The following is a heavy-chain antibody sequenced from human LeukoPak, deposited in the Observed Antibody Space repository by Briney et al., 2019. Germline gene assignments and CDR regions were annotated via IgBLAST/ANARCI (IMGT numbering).Heavy chain of an antibody. CDR2: INSDGGST. CDR3: ARDLTNTAMVKALDY. J-gene: IGHJ4*02. D-gene: IGHD5-18*01. V-gene: IGHV3-74*01. Sequence: GGSLRLSCAASGFTFSSYWMHWVRQAPGEGLVWVSRINSDGGSTSYADSVKGRFTISRDNAKNTLYLQMNSLRAEDTAVYYCARDLTNTAMVKALDYWGQGTLVTVSS. CDR1: GFTFSSYW.